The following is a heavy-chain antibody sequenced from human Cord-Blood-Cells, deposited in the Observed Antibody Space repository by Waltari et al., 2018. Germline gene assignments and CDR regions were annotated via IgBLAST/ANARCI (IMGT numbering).Heavy chain of an antibody. J-gene: IGHJ3*02. Sequence: QVQLQQWGAGLLKPSETLSLTCAVYGGSFSGYYWSWIRQPPGKGLEWIGEINHSGSTNSNPSLKSRVTISVDTSKNQFSLKLSSVTAADTAVYYCARPRGMVRGVITDAFDIWGQGTMVTVSS. V-gene: IGHV4-34*01. CDR1: GGSFSGYY. CDR3: ARPRGMVRGVITDAFDI. D-gene: IGHD3-10*01. CDR2: INHSGST.